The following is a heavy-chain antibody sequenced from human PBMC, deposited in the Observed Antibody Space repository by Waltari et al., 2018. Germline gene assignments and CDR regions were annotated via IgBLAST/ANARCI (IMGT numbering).Heavy chain of an antibody. Sequence: QVQLQQWGAGLLKPSETLSLTCAVYGGSFSGYYWSWIRQPPGKGLEWIGEINHNGSTNYNPSLKSRVTISVDTSKNQFSLKLSSVTAADTAVYYCARLWGYSSPRVWGQGTLVTVSS. V-gene: IGHV4-34*01. J-gene: IGHJ4*02. CDR2: INHNGST. D-gene: IGHD6-13*01. CDR3: ARLWGYSSPRV. CDR1: GGSFSGYY.